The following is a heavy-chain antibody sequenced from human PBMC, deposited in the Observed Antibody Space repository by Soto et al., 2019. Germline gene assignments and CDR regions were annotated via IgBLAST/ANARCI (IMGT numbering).Heavy chain of an antibody. V-gene: IGHV3-33*01. CDR3: ARDDSSSWYGAGAFDI. D-gene: IGHD6-13*01. Sequence: GGSLRLSCAPSGFTFSSYGMHWVRQAPGKGLEWVAVIWYDGSNKYYADSVKGRFTISRDNSKNTLYLQMNSLRAEDTAVYYCARDDSSSWYGAGAFDIWGQGTMVTVAS. CDR2: IWYDGSNK. CDR1: GFTFSSYG. J-gene: IGHJ3*02.